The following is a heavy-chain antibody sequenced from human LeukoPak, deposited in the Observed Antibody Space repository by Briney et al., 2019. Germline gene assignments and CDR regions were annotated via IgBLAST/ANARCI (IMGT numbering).Heavy chain of an antibody. D-gene: IGHD2-21*02. Sequence: PGGSLRLSRAASGFTFSSYSMNWVRQAPGRGLEGVSSISIDSIHIYYADSVKGPCTISRDNAKNSLYLQMNSLRAEDTAVYYCARLYCGYDCYSSDYWGQGTLVTVSS. V-gene: IGHV3-21*01. CDR2: ISIDSIHI. J-gene: IGHJ4*02. CDR1: GFTFSSYS. CDR3: ARLYCGYDCYSSDY.